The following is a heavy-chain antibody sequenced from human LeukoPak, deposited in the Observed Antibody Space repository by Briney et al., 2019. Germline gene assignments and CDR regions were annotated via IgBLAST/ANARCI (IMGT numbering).Heavy chain of an antibody. V-gene: IGHV1-46*01. J-gene: IGHJ4*02. Sequence: GAPVKVSCKASGYTFITSYMHWVRQAPGQGLEWMGRIIPSGSVISYAQKFQGRVTMTRDTSSNTFYMELSSLRSEDTAIYYCARDGGGWNFDYWGQGTLVTVSS. CDR3: ARDGGGWNFDY. D-gene: IGHD3-16*01. CDR2: IIPSGSVI. CDR1: GYTFITSY.